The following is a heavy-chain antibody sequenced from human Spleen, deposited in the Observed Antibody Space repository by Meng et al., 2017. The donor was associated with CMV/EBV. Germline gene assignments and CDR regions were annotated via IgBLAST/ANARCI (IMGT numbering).Heavy chain of an antibody. Sequence: VKRGQSGAGVKKPGASGKVSCKASGYTFTGYYMHWVRQAPGQGLEWMGWINPNSGGTNYAQKFQGRVTMTRDTSISTAYMELSRLRSDDTAVYYCARLRPIVGEEDYWGQGTLVTVSS. D-gene: IGHD1-26*01. J-gene: IGHJ4*02. CDR1: GYTFTGYY. CDR3: ARLRPIVGEEDY. V-gene: IGHV1-2*02. CDR2: INPNSGGT.